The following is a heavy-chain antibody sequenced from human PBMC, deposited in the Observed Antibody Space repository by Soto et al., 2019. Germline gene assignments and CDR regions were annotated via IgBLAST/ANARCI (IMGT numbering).Heavy chain of an antibody. Sequence: QVQLVESGGGVVQPGRSLRLSCAASGFTFSSFGVHWVRQAPGKGLEWVAVISYDGTNRYYEDSVKGRFTISRDNSRKMVYLQRNSRRAGDTPVYYCAKDFGGCSSGVRLHNCFDPWGQGTLVTVPS. D-gene: IGHD3-22*01. CDR3: AKDFGGCSSGVRLHNCFDP. CDR2: ISYDGTNR. J-gene: IGHJ5*02. CDR1: GFTFSSFG. V-gene: IGHV3-30*18.